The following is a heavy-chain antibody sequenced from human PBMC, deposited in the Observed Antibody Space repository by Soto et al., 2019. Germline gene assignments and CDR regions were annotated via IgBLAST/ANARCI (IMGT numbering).Heavy chain of an antibody. CDR2: IYYSGST. Sequence: TLSLACTVSAGSISGCGYYCIFIRQHPVKCLEWIVYIYYSGSTYYNPSLKSRVTISVDTSKNQFSLKLGSVTAADTAVYYCARADYYDSSGYHNWFDPWGQGTLVTV. J-gene: IGHJ5*02. CDR1: AGSISGCGYY. CDR3: ARADYYDSSGYHNWFDP. V-gene: IGHV4-31*03. D-gene: IGHD3-22*01.